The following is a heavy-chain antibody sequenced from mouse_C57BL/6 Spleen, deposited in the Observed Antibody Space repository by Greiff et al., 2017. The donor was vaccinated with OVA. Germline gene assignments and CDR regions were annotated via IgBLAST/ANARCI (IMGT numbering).Heavy chain of an antibody. Sequence: EVQVVESGGGLVQPKGSLKLSCAASGFSFNTYAMNWVRQAPGKGLEWVARIRSKSNNYATYYADSVKDRFTISRDDSESMLYLRMNNLKTEDTAMYYCVRHGYDYDRWGYAMDYWGQGTSVTVSS. CDR2: IRSKSNNYAT. J-gene: IGHJ4*01. CDR1: GFSFNTYA. D-gene: IGHD2-4*01. V-gene: IGHV10-1*01. CDR3: VRHGYDYDRWGYAMDY.